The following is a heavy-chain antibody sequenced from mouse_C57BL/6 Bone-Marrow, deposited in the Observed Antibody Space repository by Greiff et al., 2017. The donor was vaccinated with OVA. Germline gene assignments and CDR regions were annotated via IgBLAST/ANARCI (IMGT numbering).Heavy chain of an antibody. D-gene: IGHD3-2*02. Sequence: QVQLQQPGAELVRPGTSVKLSCKASGYTFTSYWMHWVKQRPGQGLEWIGVIDPSDSYTNYNQKFKGKATLTVDTSSSTAYMQLSSLTSEDSAVYYCARDSSGGRYFDDWGQGTTLTVAS. CDR1: GYTFTSYW. V-gene: IGHV1-59*01. CDR2: IDPSDSYT. CDR3: ARDSSGGRYFDD. J-gene: IGHJ2*01.